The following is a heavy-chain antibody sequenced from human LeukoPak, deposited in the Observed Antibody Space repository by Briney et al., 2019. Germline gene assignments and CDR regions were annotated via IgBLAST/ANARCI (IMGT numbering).Heavy chain of an antibody. D-gene: IGHD3-16*02. CDR3: ARQLKTRYDGFDI. Sequence: PSETLSLTCTVSGGSISSSSYYWGWILQPPGKGLEWIGSIYYSESTYYNPSLKSRVTISVDTSKNQFSLKLSSVTAADTAVYYCARQLKTRYDGFDIWGQGTMVTVSS. J-gene: IGHJ3*02. V-gene: IGHV4-39*01. CDR2: IYYSEST. CDR1: GGSISSSSYY.